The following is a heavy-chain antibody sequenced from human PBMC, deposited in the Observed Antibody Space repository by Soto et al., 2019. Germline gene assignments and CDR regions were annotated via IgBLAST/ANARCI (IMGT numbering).Heavy chain of an antibody. Sequence: QLRLQESGPGLVKPSETLSLTCTVSGDSISSRSYYWGWVRQPPGKGLEWIGSVYHSGRPYYNSSPESRLTISVDTSKNQFSLKLTSVSAADTAIYYCSYGDAFEVWGRGTMVTVSS. J-gene: IGHJ3*01. CDR1: GDSISSRSYY. D-gene: IGHD4-17*01. CDR2: VYHSGRP. CDR3: SYGDAFEV. V-gene: IGHV4-39*01.